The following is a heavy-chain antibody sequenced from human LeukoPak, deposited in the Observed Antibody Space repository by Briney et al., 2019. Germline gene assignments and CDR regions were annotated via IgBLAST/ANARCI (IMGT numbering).Heavy chain of an antibody. CDR1: GFTFGDHA. CDR3: TRGQIQLWLYSGMDV. V-gene: IGHV3-49*04. D-gene: IGHD5-18*01. CDR2: IRSKAYGATT. J-gene: IGHJ6*02. Sequence: PAGSLRLYCTAFGFTFGDHARSWVRQAPGKGLEWVGIIRSKAYGATTEYAASVKGRFTISREDSISIAYLKMNSLKTEDTAVYYCTRGQIQLWLYSGMDVWGQGTTVIVSS.